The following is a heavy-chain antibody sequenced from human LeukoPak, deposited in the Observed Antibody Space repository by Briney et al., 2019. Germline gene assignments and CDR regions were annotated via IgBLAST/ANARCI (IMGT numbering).Heavy chain of an antibody. CDR2: IYPGDSDT. CDR3: ARLGGQYDYVWGSYRYDWFDP. V-gene: IGHV5-51*01. Sequence: GESLKISCKGSGYSFNTYWIGWVRQMPGKGLEWMGIIYPGDSDTRYGPSFQGQVTISADKSISTAYLQWSSLKASDTAMYYCARLGGQYDYVWGSYRYDWFDPWGQGTLVTVSS. CDR1: GYSFNTYW. D-gene: IGHD3-16*02. J-gene: IGHJ5*02.